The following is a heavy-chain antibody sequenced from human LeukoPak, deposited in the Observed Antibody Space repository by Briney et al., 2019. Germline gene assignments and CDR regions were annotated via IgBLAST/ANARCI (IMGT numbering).Heavy chain of an antibody. Sequence: PGGSLRLSCGASGFTFSSYEMNWGRQAPGKGLEWVSYISSSGSTIYYADSVKGRFTISRDNAKNSLYLQMNSLRAEDTAVYYCARDQGYSGYPGNCYYYGMDVWGKGTTVTVSS. CDR2: ISSSGSTI. CDR3: ARDQGYSGYPGNCYYYGMDV. V-gene: IGHV3-48*03. D-gene: IGHD5-12*01. J-gene: IGHJ6*04. CDR1: GFTFSSYE.